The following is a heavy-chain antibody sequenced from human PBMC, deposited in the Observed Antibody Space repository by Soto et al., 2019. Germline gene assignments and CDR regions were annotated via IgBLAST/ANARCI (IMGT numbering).Heavy chain of an antibody. Sequence: SETLSLTCTVSGDSISTDYWSWIRQSPGKGLEWIGFIYYGGSTNYNPSLKSRVTISVDTPKNQFSLKLSSVTAADTAVYYCASSAGYNWNFLDYWGQGTLVT. D-gene: IGHD1-20*01. CDR1: GDSISTDY. CDR2: IYYGGST. CDR3: ASSAGYNWNFLDY. J-gene: IGHJ4*02. V-gene: IGHV4-59*08.